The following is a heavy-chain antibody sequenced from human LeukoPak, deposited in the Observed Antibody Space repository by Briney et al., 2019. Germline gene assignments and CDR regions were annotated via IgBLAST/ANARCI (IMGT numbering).Heavy chain of an antibody. D-gene: IGHD1-26*01. Sequence: GSLRLSCAASGFTFSGYRMHWVRQAPGKGLEWVSSISSSSSYIYYADSVKGRFTISRDNAKNSLYLQMNSLRAEDTAVYYCARDREGSGTYLDYWGQGTLVTVSS. J-gene: IGHJ4*02. CDR2: ISSSSSYI. V-gene: IGHV3-21*01. CDR1: GFTFSGYR. CDR3: ARDREGSGTYLDY.